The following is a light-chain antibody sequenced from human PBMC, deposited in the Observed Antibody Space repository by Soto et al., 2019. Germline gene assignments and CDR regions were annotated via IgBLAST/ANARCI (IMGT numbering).Light chain of an antibody. J-gene: IGKJ4*01. CDR2: GAS. CDR1: QSVSSSY. V-gene: IGKV3-20*01. CDR3: QQYSSSPGLT. Sequence: EIVLTQSPGTLSLSPGERATLSCRASQSVSSSYLAWYQQKPGQAPRLLIYGASNRATGIPDRFSGSGSGTDFTLTISRLEPEDFAVYYCQQYSSSPGLTFGGGTKVEIK.